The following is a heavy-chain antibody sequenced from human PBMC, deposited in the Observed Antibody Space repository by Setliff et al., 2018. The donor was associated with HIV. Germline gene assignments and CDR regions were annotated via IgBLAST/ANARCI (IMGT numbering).Heavy chain of an antibody. V-gene: IGHV4-34*01. D-gene: IGHD3-16*02. CDR3: ARGRDCVWGNYHYSGGGAFDI. CDR1: GGSFSGYF. CDR2: INHSGDT. J-gene: IGHJ3*02. Sequence: SETLSLTCAVYGGSFSGYFWSWIRQSPGKGLEWIGEINHSGDTYYNPSLKSRVSISIDTSKNQFSLKLTSVTAADTAVYYCARGRDCVWGNYHYSGGGAFDIGGQGTAVTVSS.